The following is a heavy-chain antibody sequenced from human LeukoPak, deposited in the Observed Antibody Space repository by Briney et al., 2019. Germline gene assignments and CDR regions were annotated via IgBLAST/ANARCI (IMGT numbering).Heavy chain of an antibody. D-gene: IGHD3-3*01. CDR1: GYTFTSYG. J-gene: IGHJ6*02. CDR2: ISAYNGNT. CDR3: ARMTYYDFWSGYFEYPFAYYGMDV. V-gene: IGHV1-18*01. Sequence: ASVKVSCKASGYTFTSYGISWVRQAPGQGLEWMGWISAYNGNTNYAQKLQGRVTMTTDTSTSTAYMELRSLRSNDTAVYYCARMTYYDFWSGYFEYPFAYYGMDVWGQGTTVTVSS.